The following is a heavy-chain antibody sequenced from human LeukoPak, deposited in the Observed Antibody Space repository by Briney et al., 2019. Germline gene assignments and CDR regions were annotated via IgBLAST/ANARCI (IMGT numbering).Heavy chain of an antibody. CDR3: AREGCSSTSCYLPFDP. D-gene: IGHD2-2*01. V-gene: IGHV4-31*03. J-gene: IGHJ5*02. Sequence: SQTLSLTCTVSGGSISSGGYYWSWIRQHPWKDLEWIGYIHYSGSTYYNPSLKSRVIISVDTSKNQFSLKLSSVTAADTAVYYCAREGCSSTSCYLPFDPWGQGTLVIVSS. CDR1: GGSISSGGYY. CDR2: IHYSGST.